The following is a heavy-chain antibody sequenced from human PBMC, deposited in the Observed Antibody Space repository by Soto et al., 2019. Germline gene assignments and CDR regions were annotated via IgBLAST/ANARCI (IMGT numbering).Heavy chain of an antibody. CDR1: GGSVSSGSYY. V-gene: IGHV4-61*01. Sequence: QVQLQESGPGLVKPSETLSLTCTVSGGSVSSGSYYWSWIRQPPGKGLEWIGYIYYSGSTNYNPSLKSRVTISVDTSKKQFSLKLSSVTAADTAVYYCASSASSYGDYVDYWGQGTLVTVSS. J-gene: IGHJ4*02. CDR2: IYYSGST. D-gene: IGHD4-17*01. CDR3: ASSASSYGDYVDY.